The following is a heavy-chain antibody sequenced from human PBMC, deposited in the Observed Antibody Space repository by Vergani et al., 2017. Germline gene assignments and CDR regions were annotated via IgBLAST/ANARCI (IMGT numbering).Heavy chain of an antibody. J-gene: IGHJ4*02. D-gene: IGHD1-20*01. CDR2: IYYSGST. V-gene: IGHV4-31*03. CDR3: ARVRSVTGTTIVRLRQYYFDY. Sequence: QVQLQESGPGLVKPSQTLSLTCTVSGGSISSGGYYWSWIRQHPGKGLEWIGYIYYSGSTYYNPSLKSRVTISVDTSKNQFSLKLSSVTAADTAVYYCARVRSVTGTTIVRLRQYYFDYWGQGTLVTVSS. CDR1: GGSISSGGYY.